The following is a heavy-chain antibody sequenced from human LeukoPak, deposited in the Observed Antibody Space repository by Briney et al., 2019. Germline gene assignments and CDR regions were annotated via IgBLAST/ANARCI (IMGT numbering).Heavy chain of an antibody. Sequence: SETLSLTCTVSGGSISSYYWSWIRQPAGKGLEWIGHIYNSGSTNYNPSLKGRVTMSVATSKNQFSLHLSSVTAADTAVYYCARRDASSGYWRFDPWGQGTLVTVSS. CDR3: ARRDASSGYWRFDP. J-gene: IGHJ5*02. V-gene: IGHV4-4*07. D-gene: IGHD3-22*01. CDR2: IYNSGST. CDR1: GGSISSYY.